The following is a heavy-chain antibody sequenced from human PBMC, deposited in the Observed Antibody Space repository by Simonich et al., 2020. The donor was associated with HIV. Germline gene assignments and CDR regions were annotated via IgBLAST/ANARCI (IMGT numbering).Heavy chain of an antibody. J-gene: IGHJ4*02. Sequence: EVQLVESGGGLVKPGGSLRLSCAASGFTFSRYTMNWIRQAPGKGLEWVSRITSDGSSTNYGDSVKGRFTISRDNAKNTLFLQMNSLTAEDTAVYYCARDGYGSVSSGLFDYWGQGTLVTVSS. V-gene: IGHV3-74*01. CDR2: ITSDGSST. CDR3: ARDGYGSVSSGLFDY. D-gene: IGHD3-10*01. CDR1: GFTFSRYT.